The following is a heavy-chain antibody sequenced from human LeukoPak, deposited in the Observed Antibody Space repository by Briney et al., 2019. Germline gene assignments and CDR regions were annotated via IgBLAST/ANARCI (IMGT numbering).Heavy chain of an antibody. CDR1: GGSISSYY. V-gene: IGHV4-59*01. CDR3: ARWSVGGDYVFLDY. CDR2: IYYCGST. Sequence: SETLSLTCTVSGGSISSYYWSWIRQPPGKGLEWIGYIYYCGSTNYNPSLKSRVTISVDTSKNQFSLKLSSVTAADTAVYYCARWSVGGDYVFLDYWGQGTLVTVSS. J-gene: IGHJ4*02. D-gene: IGHD4-17*01.